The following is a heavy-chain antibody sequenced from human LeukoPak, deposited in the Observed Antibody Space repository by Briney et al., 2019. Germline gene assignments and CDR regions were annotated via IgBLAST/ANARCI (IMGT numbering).Heavy chain of an antibody. CDR3: AKSGRNWAYLEY. D-gene: IGHD7-27*01. Sequence: GGSLRLSCAVSGFTLSNYGMHWVRLAPGRGLEWVAVIWYDGTNKYYADSVRGRFTISRDSSKNTLYLQMNSLRAEDTAVYYCAKSGRNWAYLEYWGQGTLVTVSS. CDR2: IWYDGTNK. CDR1: GFTLSNYG. V-gene: IGHV3-33*06. J-gene: IGHJ4*02.